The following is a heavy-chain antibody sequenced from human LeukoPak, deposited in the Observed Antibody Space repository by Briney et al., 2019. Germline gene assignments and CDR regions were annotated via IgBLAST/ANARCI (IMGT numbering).Heavy chain of an antibody. CDR1: GFALSSHW. J-gene: IGHJ4*02. V-gene: IGHV3-7*01. D-gene: IGHD1-7*01. CDR3: ARDLRNYIFDY. Sequence: GGSLRLSCAASGFALSSHWMTWVRQVPGRGPEWVANVNRDGSETYYLDSVKGRFTISKDNAKNSLYLQMNSLRAEDTAVYYCARDLRNYIFDYWGQGTLVTVSS. CDR2: VNRDGSET.